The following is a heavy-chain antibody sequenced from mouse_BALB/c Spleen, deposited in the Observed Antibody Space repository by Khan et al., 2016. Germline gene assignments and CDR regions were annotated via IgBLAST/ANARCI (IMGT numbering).Heavy chain of an antibody. CDR2: IRLKSNNYAT. Sequence: EVKLEESGGGLVQPGGSMKLSCVASGFTFSNYWMNWVRQSPEKGLEWVAEIRLKSNNYATHYAESVKGRFTISRDNSKSSVYRQMTNLRAEDSGIYCCLNGHFAMDYWGQGTSVTVSS. J-gene: IGHJ4*01. V-gene: IGHV6-6*02. D-gene: IGHD1-2*01. CDR1: GFTFSNYW. CDR3: LNGHFAMDY.